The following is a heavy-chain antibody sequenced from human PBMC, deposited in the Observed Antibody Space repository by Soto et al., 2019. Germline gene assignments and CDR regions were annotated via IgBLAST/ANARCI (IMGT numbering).Heavy chain of an antibody. Sequence: LETLSLTCTVSGGSSSSYYWSWIRQPPGKGLEWIGYIYYSGSTNYNPSLKSRVTISVDTSKNQFSLKLSSVTDADTAVYYCARDKITGLFDYWGQGTLVTVSS. V-gene: IGHV4-59*01. CDR3: ARDKITGLFDY. CDR2: IYYSGST. J-gene: IGHJ4*02. D-gene: IGHD2-8*02. CDR1: GGSSSSYY.